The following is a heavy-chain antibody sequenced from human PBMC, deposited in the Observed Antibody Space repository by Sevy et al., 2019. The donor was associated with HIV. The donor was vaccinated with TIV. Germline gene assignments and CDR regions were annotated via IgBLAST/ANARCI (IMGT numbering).Heavy chain of an antibody. CDR1: GFTFSSYA. Sequence: GGSLRLSCAASGFTFSSYAMSWVRQAPGKGLEWVSAISGSGGSTYYADSVKGRFTISRDNSKNTLYLQMNSLRAEDTAVYYCAKDPDYYDSSGSDYFDYCGQGTLVTVSS. CDR2: ISGSGGST. V-gene: IGHV3-23*01. J-gene: IGHJ4*02. D-gene: IGHD3-22*01. CDR3: AKDPDYYDSSGSDYFDY.